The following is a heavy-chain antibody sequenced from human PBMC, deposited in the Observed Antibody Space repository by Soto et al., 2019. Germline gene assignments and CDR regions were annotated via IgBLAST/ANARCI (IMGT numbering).Heavy chain of an antibody. Sequence: ASVKVSCKASSCTFSSYAINWLRQVPGQGLEWMGWIATFNGDTKYAQKFQGRVTMTADTSTSTAYMELTGLKFDDTAVYYCARGGFSSSIRFDYWGQGTLVTVSS. D-gene: IGHD6-6*01. V-gene: IGHV1-18*01. CDR1: SCTFSSYA. J-gene: IGHJ4*01. CDR2: IATFNGDT. CDR3: ARGGFSSSIRFDY.